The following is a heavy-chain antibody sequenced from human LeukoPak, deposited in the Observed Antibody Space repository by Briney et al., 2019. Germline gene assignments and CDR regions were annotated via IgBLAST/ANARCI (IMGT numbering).Heavy chain of an antibody. Sequence: PGGSLRLSCAASGFSFRNYAISWVRQTPGKGLEWVSSISGSGGSTYSADSAKGRFTISRENSNNTLYLQMNSLRADDTAMYYCAKDSEATITPLSAFDIWGQGTMVTVSS. CDR2: ISGSGGST. D-gene: IGHD4-23*01. J-gene: IGHJ3*02. V-gene: IGHV3-23*01. CDR1: GFSFRNYA. CDR3: AKDSEATITPLSAFDI.